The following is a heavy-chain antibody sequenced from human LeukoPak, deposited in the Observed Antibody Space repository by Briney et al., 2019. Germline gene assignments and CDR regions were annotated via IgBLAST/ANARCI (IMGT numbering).Heavy chain of an antibody. V-gene: IGHV4-4*08. J-gene: IGHJ5*02. CDR2: VYFTGST. Sequence: PSETLSLTCTVSGASINSYYWSWIRQPPGKGLEWIGYVYFTGSTMYNPSLKSRVTISVDTSKNQFSLKLSSVTAADTAVYYCARNIARSHSGSYNFANHWGQGTLVTVSS. CDR3: ARNIARSHSGSYNFANH. D-gene: IGHD1-26*01. CDR1: GASINSYY.